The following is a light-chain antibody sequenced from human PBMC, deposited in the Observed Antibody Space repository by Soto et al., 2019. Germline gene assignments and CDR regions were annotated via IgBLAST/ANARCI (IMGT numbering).Light chain of an antibody. Sequence: QSVLTQPPSASGTPGQRVTISCSGGSTNIGNNLVYWYQQLPGTAPKLLIYRTDRRPSGVSERFSGSESGYSASLAISGLRSEDEADYYCAAWDDSLSEVLFGGGTKLTVL. CDR2: RTD. V-gene: IGLV1-47*01. CDR3: AAWDDSLSEVL. J-gene: IGLJ2*01. CDR1: STNIGNNL.